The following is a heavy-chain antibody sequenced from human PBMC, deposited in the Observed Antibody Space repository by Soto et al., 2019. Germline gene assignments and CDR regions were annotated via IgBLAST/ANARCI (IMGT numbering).Heavy chain of an antibody. D-gene: IGHD6-13*01. J-gene: IGHJ4*02. CDR3: ARDMLAYSSRESKEFDY. CDR1: GFTFSSYG. CDR2: IWYDGSNK. V-gene: IGHV3-33*01. Sequence: HPGGSLRLSCAASGFTFSSYGMHWVRQAPGKGLEWVAVIWYDGSNKYYADSVKGRFTISRDNSKNTLYLQMNSLRAEDTAVYYCARDMLAYSSRESKEFDYWGQGTLVTVSS.